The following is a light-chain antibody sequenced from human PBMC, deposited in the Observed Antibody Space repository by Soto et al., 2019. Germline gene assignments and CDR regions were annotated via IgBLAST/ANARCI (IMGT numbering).Light chain of an antibody. CDR1: QSVSSND. CDR3: QEYGSSPT. Sequence: EIVLTQSPGTLSLSPGERATLSCRSSQSVSSNDVAWYQQKPEQAPRLLIDDVSDRATRIPDRVSGSGSGTDFTVTIRTLEHDDCAVYYCQEYGSSPTYGQGTKVEIK. V-gene: IGKV3-20*01. J-gene: IGKJ1*01. CDR2: DVS.